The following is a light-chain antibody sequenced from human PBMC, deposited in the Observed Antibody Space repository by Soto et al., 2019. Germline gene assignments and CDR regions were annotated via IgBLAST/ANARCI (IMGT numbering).Light chain of an antibody. CDR1: QSVSNNY. J-gene: IGKJ4*01. V-gene: IGKV3-20*01. Sequence: EIVLTQSPGTLSLSAGGGATHSCRASQSVSNNYIAWYQQKPGQAPRLLIHGASSRATGIPDRFSGSGSGTDFTLTIRKLEPEDFAVYYCQQYCCSPLTFGGGTKVEI. CDR3: QQYCCSPLT. CDR2: GAS.